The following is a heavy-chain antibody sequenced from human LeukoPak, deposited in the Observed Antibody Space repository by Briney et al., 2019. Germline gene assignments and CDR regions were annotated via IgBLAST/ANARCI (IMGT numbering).Heavy chain of an antibody. D-gene: IGHD6-19*01. V-gene: IGHV1-24*01. CDR3: ATASHIAVAGFRLKGVFDY. J-gene: IGHJ4*02. Sequence: GASVKVSCKVSGYTLTELSMHWVRQAPGKGLGWMGGFDPEDGETIYAQKFQGRVTMTEDTSTDTAYMELSSLRSEDTAVYYCATASHIAVAGFRLKGVFDYWGQGTLVTVSS. CDR1: GYTLTELS. CDR2: FDPEDGET.